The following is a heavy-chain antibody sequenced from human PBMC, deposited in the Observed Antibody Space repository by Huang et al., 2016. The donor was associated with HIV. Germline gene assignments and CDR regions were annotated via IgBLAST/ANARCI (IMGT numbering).Heavy chain of an antibody. D-gene: IGHD3-3*02. CDR3: AKVAAGQPFHFYYYMDA. V-gene: IGHV1-69*13. CDR1: GGTFKKYG. Sequence: QVNLVQSGAEVRKPGSSVKVSCKASGGTFKKYGISWVRQAPGPGLGWRGASIPLDGPAEYAEKCQDRVTLTADGSTNTAYLELDRLTSEDTAVYYCAKVAAGQPFHFYYYMDAWGDGTTVIVSS. J-gene: IGHJ6*03. CDR2: SIPLDGPA.